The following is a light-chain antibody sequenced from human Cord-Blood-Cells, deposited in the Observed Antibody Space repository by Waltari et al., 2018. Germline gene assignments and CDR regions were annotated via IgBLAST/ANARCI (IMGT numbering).Light chain of an antibody. CDR2: KAS. Sequence: DIQMTQSPSTLSASVGDRVTITCRASQSISSWLAWYPQKPGKAPKLLIYKASSLESGVPSRFSGSGSGTEVTLSISSLQPDDFATYYCQQYNSYSYTFGQGTKLEIK. V-gene: IGKV1-5*03. J-gene: IGKJ2*01. CDR3: QQYNSYSYT. CDR1: QSISSW.